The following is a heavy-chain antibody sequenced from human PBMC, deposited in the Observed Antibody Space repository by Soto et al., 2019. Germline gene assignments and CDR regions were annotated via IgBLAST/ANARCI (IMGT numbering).Heavy chain of an antibody. Sequence: EVQLLESGGDLVQPGGSLRLSCAASGLNFNDYAMTWVRQAPGKGLEWVSSVSTRGDITYYSDSVKGRFTISRDNFKNTLFLHMNSLRAEDTALYYCARGDRGGSGSPASYYYSGLDVWGQGTTVTVSS. D-gene: IGHD3-10*01. J-gene: IGHJ6*02. CDR2: VSTRGDIT. CDR3: ARGDRGGSGSPASYYYSGLDV. CDR1: GLNFNDYA. V-gene: IGHV3-23*01.